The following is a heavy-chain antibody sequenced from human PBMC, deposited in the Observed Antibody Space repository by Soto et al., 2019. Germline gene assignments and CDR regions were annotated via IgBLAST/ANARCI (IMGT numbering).Heavy chain of an antibody. CDR3: ARDGLLGCCSSTSWRSLYGIDV. D-gene: IGHD2-2*01. V-gene: IGHV3-53*05. J-gene: IGHJ6*02. Sequence: EVQLVETGGGLIQPGGSLRLSCAASGFTVSSNSMSWGRQATGQGLERVSGIYSGGSTYYADSVKGRFTISRDNSKNLLYLQMNSLRAEDTAVYYCARDGLLGCCSSTSWRSLYGIDVWGQGTTVNVSS. CDR1: GFTVSSNS. CDR2: IYSGGST.